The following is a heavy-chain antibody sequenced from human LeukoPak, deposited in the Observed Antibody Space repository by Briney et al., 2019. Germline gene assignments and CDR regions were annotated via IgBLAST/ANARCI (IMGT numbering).Heavy chain of an antibody. CDR3: AKWQYYVSGDDY. J-gene: IGHJ4*02. Sequence: GGSLRLSCSGSGFTFSTYGMSWVRHAPNKGMDWLSTISGSGDSTYYADSVKGRFTISRDNSKNTLFLQMNSLRAEDTAIYYCAKWQYYVSGDDYWGQGILVTVSS. D-gene: IGHD3-10*01. CDR1: GFTFSTYG. V-gene: IGHV3-23*01. CDR2: ISGSGDST.